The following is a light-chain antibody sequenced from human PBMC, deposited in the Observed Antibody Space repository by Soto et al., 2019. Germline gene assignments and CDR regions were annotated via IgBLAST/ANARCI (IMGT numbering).Light chain of an antibody. CDR2: DDD. V-gene: IGLV3-21*02. CDR3: QVWDISSDHHV. CDR1: DIARKT. J-gene: IGLJ1*01. Sequence: SYELTQPPSVSVALGQTARITCGGNDIARKTVHWYQQKPGQAPVLVVYDDDERPSGIPERFSGSNSGNTATLTISRVEAGDEADYYCQVWDISSDHHVFGTGTKLTVL.